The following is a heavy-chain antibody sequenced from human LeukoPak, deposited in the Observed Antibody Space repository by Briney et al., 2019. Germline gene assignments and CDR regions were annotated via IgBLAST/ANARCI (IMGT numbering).Heavy chain of an antibody. Sequence: GASVKASCKASGYTFTSYYMHWVRQAPGQGLEWMGGIIPIFGTANYAQKFQGRVTITADKSTSTAYMELSSLRSEDTAVYYCARGSFSVAATSSNWFDPWGQGTLVTVSS. CDR3: ARGSFSVAATSSNWFDP. CDR1: GYTFTSYY. CDR2: IIPIFGTA. D-gene: IGHD2-15*01. V-gene: IGHV1-69*06. J-gene: IGHJ5*02.